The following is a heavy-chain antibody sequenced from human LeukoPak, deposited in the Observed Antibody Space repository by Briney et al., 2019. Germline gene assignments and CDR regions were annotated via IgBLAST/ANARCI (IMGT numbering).Heavy chain of an antibody. CDR3: ARDRYIFAGPDAYYYMDV. CDR1: GGSISTTSYY. D-gene: IGHD5-18*01. CDR2: IYTSGST. V-gene: IGHV4-61*02. Sequence: PSETLSLTCTVSGGSISTTSYYWSWIRQPAGKGLEWIGRIYTSGSTDYNPSLKSRVTISVDTSKNQFSLKLNSVTAADTAVYYCARDRYIFAGPDAYYYMDVWGKGTTVTISS. J-gene: IGHJ6*03.